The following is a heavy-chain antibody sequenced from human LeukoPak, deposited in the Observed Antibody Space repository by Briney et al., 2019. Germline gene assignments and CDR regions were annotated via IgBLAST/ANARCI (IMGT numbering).Heavy chain of an antibody. CDR2: IIPIFGTA. CDR1: GGTFSSYA. J-gene: IGHJ5*02. V-gene: IGHV1-69*13. CDR3: ARVSLEKGLRWLQLFDP. D-gene: IGHD5-24*01. Sequence: SVKVSCTASGGTFSSYAISWVRQAPGQGLEWMGGIIPIFGTANYAQKFQGRVTITADESTSTAYMELSSLRSEDTAVYYCARVSLEKGLRWLQLFDPWGQGTLVTVSS.